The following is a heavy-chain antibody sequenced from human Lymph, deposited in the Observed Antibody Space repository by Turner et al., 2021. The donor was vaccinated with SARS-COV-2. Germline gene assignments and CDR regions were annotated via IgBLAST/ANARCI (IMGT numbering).Heavy chain of an antibody. CDR1: GYTFTSYY. D-gene: IGHD5-18*01. CDR3: ARYPPIQIWVDYFYYGMDV. J-gene: IGHJ6*02. CDR2: INPSGGST. Sequence: QVQLVQSGAEVKKPGASVKVSCKASGYTFTSYYMHWVRQAPGQGLEWMGIINPSGGSTTYAQKFQGRVTMTRDTSTSTVYMELSSLRSEDTAVYYCARYPPIQIWVDYFYYGMDVWGQGTTVTVSS. V-gene: IGHV1-46*01.